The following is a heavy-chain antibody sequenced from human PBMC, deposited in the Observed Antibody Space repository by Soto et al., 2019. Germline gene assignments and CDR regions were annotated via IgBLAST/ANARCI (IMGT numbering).Heavy chain of an antibody. CDR3: VHRTVSNGAWFEP. Sequence: SGPTLVNPTQTLTLNCAFSGFSLSTTGEGVGWFRQPPGKTPEWLALIYWDDDVRYSPSLRNRLTITKDTSENQVVLTMTNIDPLDTATYYCVHRTVSNGAWFEPWGQGIMVTVS. CDR2: IYWDDDV. D-gene: IGHD4-4*01. J-gene: IGHJ5*02. V-gene: IGHV2-5*02. CDR1: GFSLSTTGEG.